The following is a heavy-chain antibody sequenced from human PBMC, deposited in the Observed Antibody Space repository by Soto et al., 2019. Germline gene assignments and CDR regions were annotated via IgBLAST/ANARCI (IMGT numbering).Heavy chain of an antibody. D-gene: IGHD1-26*01. CDR3: AKDFRSGSYFIEDYFDY. CDR1: GFTFSSYG. J-gene: IGHJ4*02. Sequence: PGGSLRLSCAASGFTFSSYGMHWVRQAPGKGLEWVAVISYDGSNKYYADSVKGRFTISRDNSKNTLYLRMNSLRAEDTAVYYCAKDFRSGSYFIEDYFDYWGQGTLVTVSS. CDR2: ISYDGSNK. V-gene: IGHV3-30*18.